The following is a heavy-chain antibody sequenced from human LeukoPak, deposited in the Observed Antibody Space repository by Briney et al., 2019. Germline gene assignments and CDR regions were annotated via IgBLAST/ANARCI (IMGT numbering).Heavy chain of an antibody. D-gene: IGHD5-12*01. CDR1: GYTFSSYD. V-gene: IGHV1-8*01. Sequence: ASVKVSCKASGYTFSSYDINWVRQATGQGLEWMAWMNPNSGNTGHAQKFQGRVTMTRDTSMSTVYMELSSLRSEDTAVYYCASRRAYLGGYIGYWGQGTLVTVSS. CDR3: ASRRAYLGGYIGY. J-gene: IGHJ4*02. CDR2: MNPNSGNT.